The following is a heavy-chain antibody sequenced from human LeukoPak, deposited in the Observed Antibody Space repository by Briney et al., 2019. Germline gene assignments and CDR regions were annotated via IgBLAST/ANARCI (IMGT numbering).Heavy chain of an antibody. V-gene: IGHV3-23*05. CDR1: GFTFSSYA. CDR3: ARAGGLRIAVAPIDY. Sequence: GGSLRLSCAASGFTFSSYAMTWVRQAPGKGLEWVSTLYSGGGTFYADSVKGRFTISRDNSKNTLDLHMSSLRAEDTAVYYCARAGGLRIAVAPIDYWGQGTLVTVSS. D-gene: IGHD6-19*01. CDR2: LYSGGGT. J-gene: IGHJ4*02.